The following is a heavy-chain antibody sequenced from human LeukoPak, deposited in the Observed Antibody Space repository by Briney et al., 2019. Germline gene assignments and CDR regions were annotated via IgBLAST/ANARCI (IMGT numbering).Heavy chain of an antibody. Sequence: GGSLRLSCAASGFTFSNSDMHWVRHGTGKGLEWVSAIGTAGDTYYSGSVKGRFTISRENAKNSLYLQMNSLRAGDTAVYYCARVMGATGAFDIWGQGTMVTVSS. D-gene: IGHD1-26*01. J-gene: IGHJ3*02. CDR2: IGTAGDT. CDR1: GFTFSNSD. CDR3: ARVMGATGAFDI. V-gene: IGHV3-13*01.